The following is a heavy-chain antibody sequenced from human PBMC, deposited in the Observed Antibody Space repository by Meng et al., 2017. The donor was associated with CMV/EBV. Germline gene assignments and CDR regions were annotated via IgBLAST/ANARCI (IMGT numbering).Heavy chain of an antibody. CDR2: IRFDGSSE. CDR3: ARKYSSSSRWFDP. J-gene: IGHJ5*02. CDR1: GVTFSSYD. V-gene: IGHV3-30*02. D-gene: IGHD4-11*01. Sequence: GESLMISCVVSGVTFSSYDMFWVRQAPGKGLEWVAFIRFDGSSEYYADSVKGRFTISRDDSEDTLYLRMNSLRNEDTAMYYCARKYSSSSRWFDPWGQGTQVTVSS.